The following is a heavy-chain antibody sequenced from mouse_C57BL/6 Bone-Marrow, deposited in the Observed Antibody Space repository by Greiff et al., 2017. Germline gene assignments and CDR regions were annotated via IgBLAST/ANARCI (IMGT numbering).Heavy chain of an antibody. CDR2: IYPGSGST. CDR1: GYTFTSYW. V-gene: IGHV1-55*01. J-gene: IGHJ2*01. D-gene: IGHD2-4*01. Sequence: QVQLQQPGAELVKPGASVKMSCKASGYTFTSYWITWVKQRPGQGLEWIGDIYPGSGSTNYNEKFKSKATLTVDTSSSTAYMQLSSLTSEDSAVYYCARSMITTAPFDYWGQGTTLTVSS. CDR3: ARSMITTAPFDY.